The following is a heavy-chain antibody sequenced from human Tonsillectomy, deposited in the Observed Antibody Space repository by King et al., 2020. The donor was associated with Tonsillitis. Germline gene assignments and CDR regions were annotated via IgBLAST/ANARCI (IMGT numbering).Heavy chain of an antibody. D-gene: IGHD1-1*01. CDR3: ATPRPYNWRALTDGSLRAFDI. CDR1: GGSINTGSYF. V-gene: IGHV4-39*01. Sequence: LQLQESGPGLVKPSETLSLTCTVSGGSINTGSYFWGWIRQPPGKGLEWIGSLYYSGDTYYKPSLKSRVTISVDTSKNQFSLRLSSVTAADTAVYYCATPRPYNWRALTDGSLRAFDIWGQGTMVTVSS. CDR2: LYYSGDT. J-gene: IGHJ3*02.